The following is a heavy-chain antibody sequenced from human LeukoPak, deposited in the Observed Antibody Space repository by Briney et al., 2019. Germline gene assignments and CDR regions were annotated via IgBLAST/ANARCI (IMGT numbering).Heavy chain of an antibody. CDR3: ARLDQGGPSYYYYYYMDV. V-gene: IGHV5-51*01. J-gene: IGHJ6*03. D-gene: IGHD1-26*01. CDR1: GYSFTSNW. Sequence: GESLKISCEASGYSFTSNWIGWLRQMPGKGLEWLGIIYPADSDTTYSPSFQGHVTISADKSTSTAYLQWSSLKASDTAMYYCARLDQGGPSYYYYYYMDVWGKGTTVTVSS. CDR2: IYPADSDT.